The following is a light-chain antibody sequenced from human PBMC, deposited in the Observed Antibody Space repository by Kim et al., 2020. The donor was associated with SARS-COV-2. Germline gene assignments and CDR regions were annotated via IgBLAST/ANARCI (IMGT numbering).Light chain of an antibody. CDR2: QHN. J-gene: IGLJ2*01. CDR1: KLGDKY. CDR3: QAWDSSTVV. V-gene: IGLV3-1*01. Sequence: SVSPGQTASITFSGDKLGDKYACWYQQKPGQSPVLVIYQHNKRPSGIPERFSGSNSGNTATLTISGTQAMDEADYYCQAWDSSTVVFGGGTQLTVL.